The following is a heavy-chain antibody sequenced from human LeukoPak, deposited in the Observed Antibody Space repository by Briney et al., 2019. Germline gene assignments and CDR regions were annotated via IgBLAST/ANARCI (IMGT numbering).Heavy chain of an antibody. V-gene: IGHV1-8*01. J-gene: IGHJ4*02. CDR3: ARVRDYGDFDYFDY. Sequence: ASVKVSCKASGYTFTSYDINWVRQATGQGLEWMGWMNPNSGNTGYAQKFQGRVTMTRNTSISTAYMELSSRRSEDTAVYYCARVRDYGDFDYFDYWGQGTLVTVSS. D-gene: IGHD4-17*01. CDR1: GYTFTSYD. CDR2: MNPNSGNT.